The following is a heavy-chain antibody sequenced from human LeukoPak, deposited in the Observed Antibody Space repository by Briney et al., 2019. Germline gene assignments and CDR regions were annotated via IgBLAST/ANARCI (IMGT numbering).Heavy chain of an antibody. CDR1: GGSISSYY. Sequence: SETLSLTCTVSGGSISSYYWSWIRQPPGKGLEWIGYIYYSGSTNYNPSLKSRVTISVDTSKNQFSLKLSSVTAADTAVYYCARGPQSRRYYYYHMDVWGKGTTVTVSS. J-gene: IGHJ6*03. CDR3: ARGPQSRRYYYYHMDV. V-gene: IGHV4-59*08. D-gene: IGHD5-24*01. CDR2: IYYSGST.